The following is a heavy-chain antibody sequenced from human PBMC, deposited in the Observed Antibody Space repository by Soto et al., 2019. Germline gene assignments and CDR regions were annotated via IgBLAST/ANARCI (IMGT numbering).Heavy chain of an antibody. CDR1: GYSFSSHA. CDR2: ISTSTGNT. V-gene: IGHV1-18*04. J-gene: IGHJ4*02. CDR3: ARSPRVIVAAKGTLDF. Sequence: QVQLEQSGSEVKKSGSSVKVSCKASGYSFSSHAITWVRQAPGQGLEWMGGISTSTGNTNYAQKLQGRVTLTTDTSTRTAYMELRSLTSDDTAVYYCARSPRVIVAAKGTLDFWGQGTLVTVSS. D-gene: IGHD2-21*02.